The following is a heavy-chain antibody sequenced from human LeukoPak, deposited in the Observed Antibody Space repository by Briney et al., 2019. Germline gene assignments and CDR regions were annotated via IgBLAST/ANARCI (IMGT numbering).Heavy chain of an antibody. D-gene: IGHD3-22*01. J-gene: IGHJ1*01. CDR3: ARGPHYYDSSGYLTTEYFQH. CDR1: GGSFSAYY. V-gene: IGHV4-34*01. Sequence: SETLSLTCAVYGGSFSAYYWSWIRQPPGKGLEWIGEINHSGGTNYNPSLKSRVTISVDTSKNQFSLKLSSVTAADTAVYYCARGPHYYDSSGYLTTEYFQHWGQGTLVTVSS. CDR2: INHSGGT.